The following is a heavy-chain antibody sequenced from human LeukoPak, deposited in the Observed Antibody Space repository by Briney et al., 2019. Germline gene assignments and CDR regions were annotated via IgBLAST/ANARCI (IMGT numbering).Heavy chain of an antibody. D-gene: IGHD2/OR15-2a*01. Sequence: SVKVSCKASGGTFSSYAISWVRQTPGQGLEWMGGIIPIFGTANYAQKFQGRVTITADESTSTAYMELSSLRSEDTAVYYCARALSYRGFYLVHYYYGMDVWGQGTTVTVSS. CDR1: GGTFSSYA. V-gene: IGHV1-69*13. CDR2: IIPIFGTA. J-gene: IGHJ6*02. CDR3: ARALSYRGFYLVHYYYGMDV.